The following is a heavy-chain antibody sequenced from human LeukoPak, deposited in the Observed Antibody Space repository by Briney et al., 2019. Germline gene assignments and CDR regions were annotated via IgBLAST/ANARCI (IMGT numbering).Heavy chain of an antibody. J-gene: IGHJ5*01. CDR2: IRNDGSKD. Sequence: PGGSLRLSCAASGFTFRDFGMHWVRQAPGKGLEWVAFIRNDGSKDYYPDSVKGRFTISRDNSRSTLDLQMHSLRIEDTAVYYCVKGGSSSHNWFDSWGQGILVTVSS. V-gene: IGHV3-30*02. CDR3: VKGGSSSHNWFDS. D-gene: IGHD6-13*01. CDR1: GFTFRDFG.